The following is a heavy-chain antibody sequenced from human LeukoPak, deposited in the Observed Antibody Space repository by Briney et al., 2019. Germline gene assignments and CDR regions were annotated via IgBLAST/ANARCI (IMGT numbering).Heavy chain of an antibody. CDR1: GFTFSSYS. V-gene: IGHV3-21*01. D-gene: IGHD2-15*01. CDR3: ASMRGYCSGGSCPRAYYFDY. CDR2: ISSSSSYI. J-gene: IGHJ4*02. Sequence: GGSLRLSCAASGFTFSSYSMNRVRQAPGKGLEWVSSISSSSSYIYYADSVKGRFTISRDNAKNSLYLQMNSLRAEDTAVYYCASMRGYCSGGSCPRAYYFDYWGQGTLVTVSS.